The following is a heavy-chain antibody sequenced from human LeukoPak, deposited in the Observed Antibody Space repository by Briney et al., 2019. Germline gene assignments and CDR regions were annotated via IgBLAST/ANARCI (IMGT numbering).Heavy chain of an antibody. CDR2: INSDGSRT. V-gene: IGHV3-74*01. CDR1: GFTFSSYW. J-gene: IGHJ3*02. D-gene: IGHD4-17*01. Sequence: PGGSLRLSCAASGFTFSSYWMHWVRQAPGKGLVWVSRINSDGSRTSYADSVKGRFTISRDNAKNTLYLQMNSLRAEDTAVYYCAREGGDYDDAFDIWGQGTMVTVSS. CDR3: AREGGDYDDAFDI.